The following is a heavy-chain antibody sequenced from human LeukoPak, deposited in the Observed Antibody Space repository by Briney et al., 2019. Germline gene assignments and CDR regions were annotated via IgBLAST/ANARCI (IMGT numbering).Heavy chain of an antibody. Sequence: PSETLSLTCAVYGGSFSAYYWNWIRQPPGKGLECIGEINHSGNTNYNPSLKSRVTISVDTSKNQFSLKLNSVTAADTAVYYCARHYGPWGQGTLVTVSS. CDR2: INHSGNT. D-gene: IGHD3-16*01. J-gene: IGHJ5*02. V-gene: IGHV4-34*01. CDR3: ARHYGP. CDR1: GGSFSAYY.